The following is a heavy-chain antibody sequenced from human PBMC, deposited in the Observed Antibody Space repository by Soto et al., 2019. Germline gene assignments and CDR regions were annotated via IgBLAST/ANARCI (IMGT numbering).Heavy chain of an antibody. D-gene: IGHD6-6*01. CDR1: GFSLSTSGVG. V-gene: IGHV2-5*02. J-gene: IGHJ4*02. CDR3: AREFPGIAARLTYFDY. Sequence: QITLKESGPTLVKPTQTLTLTCTFSGFSLSTSGVGVGWIRQPPGKALEWLALIYWDDDKRYSPSLKSRLTITKDTSKNQVVLTMTNMDPVDTATYYCAREFPGIAARLTYFDYWGQGTLVTVSS. CDR2: IYWDDDK.